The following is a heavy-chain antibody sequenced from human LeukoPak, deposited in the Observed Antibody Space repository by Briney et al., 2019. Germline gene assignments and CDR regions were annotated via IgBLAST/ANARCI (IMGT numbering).Heavy chain of an antibody. Sequence: GGSLRLSCAASGFTFSSYAMSWVRQAPGKGPEWVSAISGSGGSTYYADSVKGRFTISRDNSKNTLYLQTNSLRAEETAVYYCAKAAGVYYGSSGYYEPGDYWGQGNLVTVSS. J-gene: IGHJ4*02. V-gene: IGHV3-23*01. CDR1: GFTFSSYA. CDR3: AKAAGVYYGSSGYYEPGDY. D-gene: IGHD3-22*01. CDR2: ISGSGGST.